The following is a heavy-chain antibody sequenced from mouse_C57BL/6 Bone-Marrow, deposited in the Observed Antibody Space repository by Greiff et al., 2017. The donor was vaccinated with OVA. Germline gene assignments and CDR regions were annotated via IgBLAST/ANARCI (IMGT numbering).Heavy chain of an antibody. D-gene: IGHD1-1*01. CDR1: GYTFTSYW. Sequence: QVQLQQSGAELAKPGASVKLSCKASGYTFTSYWMHWVKQRPGQGLEWIGYINPSSGYTKYNQKFKDKATLTADKSSSTAYMQLSSLTYEDSAVYYCASGNYGSSRGGDYWGQGTTLTVSS. J-gene: IGHJ2*01. CDR2: INPSSGYT. V-gene: IGHV1-7*01. CDR3: ASGNYGSSRGGDY.